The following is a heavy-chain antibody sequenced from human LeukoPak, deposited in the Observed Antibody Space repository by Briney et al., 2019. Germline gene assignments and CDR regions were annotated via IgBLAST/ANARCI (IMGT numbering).Heavy chain of an antibody. CDR3: AKDGSGSYYVWYFDY. CDR2: ISGSGGST. V-gene: IGHV3-23*01. Sequence: SGGSLRLSCAASGFTFSSYAMSWVRQAPGKGLEWVSAISGSGGSTYYADSVKGRFTISRDNSKNTLYPQMNSLRAEDTAVYYCAKDGSGSYYVWYFDYWGQGTLVTVSS. J-gene: IGHJ4*02. D-gene: IGHD1-26*01. CDR1: GFTFSSYA.